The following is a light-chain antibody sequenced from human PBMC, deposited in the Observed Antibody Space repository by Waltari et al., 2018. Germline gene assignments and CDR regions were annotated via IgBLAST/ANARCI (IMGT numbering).Light chain of an antibody. J-gene: IGKJ1*01. CDR3: QHYVRLPAT. CDR2: GAS. V-gene: IGKV3-20*01. CDR1: QSVSRS. Sequence: IVLTQSPDTLSLSPGDRATLSCRASQSVSRSLAWYQQKPGQAPKLLIYGASTRAPGIPDRVTGSGFGTDFSLTISSLEPEDFAIYFCQHYVRLPATFGQGTKVEIK.